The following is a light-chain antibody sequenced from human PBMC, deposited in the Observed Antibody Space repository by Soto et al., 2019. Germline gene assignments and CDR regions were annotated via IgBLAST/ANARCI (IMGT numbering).Light chain of an antibody. CDR1: GGDVGAYDY. Sequence: QSALTQPASVSGSPGQWITISFTGTGGDVGAYDYVSWYQQHPDKAPKLMIYEVSNRPSGVSNLFSGSKSVNTATLTISGLQSDDEADYYCSSYTSSSTRVFGTGTKLTVL. J-gene: IGLJ1*01. CDR2: EVS. CDR3: SSYTSSSTRV. V-gene: IGLV2-14*03.